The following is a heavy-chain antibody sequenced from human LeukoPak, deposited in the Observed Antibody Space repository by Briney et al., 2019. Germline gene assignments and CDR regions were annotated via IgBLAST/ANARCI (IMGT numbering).Heavy chain of an antibody. CDR3: ASTQYFNSNAFDY. V-gene: IGHV3-53*01. D-gene: IGHD2-8*01. J-gene: IGHJ4*02. CDR1: GFTVSSNY. CDR2: IYSGGST. Sequence: RGSLRLSCAASGFTVSSNYMSWVRQAPGKGLEWVSVIYSGGSTYYADSVKGRFTISRDNSKNTLYLQMNSLRAEDTAVYYCASTQYFNSNAFDYWGQGTLVTVSS.